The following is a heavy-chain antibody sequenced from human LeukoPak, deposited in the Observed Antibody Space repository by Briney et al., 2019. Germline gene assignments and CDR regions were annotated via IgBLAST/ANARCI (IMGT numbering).Heavy chain of an antibody. CDR2: ISSSGSTI. V-gene: IGHV3-48*04. CDR3: AELGITMIGGV. D-gene: IGHD3-10*02. Sequence: PGGSLRLSCAASGFTFSSYWMSWVRQAPGKGLEWVSYISSSGSTIYYADSVKGRFTISRDDAKNSLYLQMNSLRAEDTAVYYCAELGITMIGGVRGKGTTVTISS. J-gene: IGHJ6*04. CDR1: GFTFSSYW.